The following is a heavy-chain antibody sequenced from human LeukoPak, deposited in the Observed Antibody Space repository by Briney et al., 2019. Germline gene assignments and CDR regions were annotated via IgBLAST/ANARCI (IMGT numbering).Heavy chain of an antibody. V-gene: IGHV3-23*01. CDR2: ISASGDTT. CDR1: GFTFRAYA. Sequence: GGSPRLSCAASGFTFRAYAMSWVRQAPGKGLEWVSLISASGDTTYYADSVKGRFTISRDNSRNTLYLQMSSLRAEDTAVYYCALGYCSGGDCYAKPYYFDHWGQGTLVTVSS. J-gene: IGHJ4*02. D-gene: IGHD2-15*01. CDR3: ALGYCSGGDCYAKPYYFDH.